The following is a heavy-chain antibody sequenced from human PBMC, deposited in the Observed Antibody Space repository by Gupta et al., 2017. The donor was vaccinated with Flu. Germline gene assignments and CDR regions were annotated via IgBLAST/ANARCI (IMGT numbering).Heavy chain of an antibody. D-gene: IGHD3-10*01. V-gene: IGHV3-74*02. CDR3: AQSYGASGLDY. CDR1: GFTFSKYW. CDR2: ISSDGSST. Sequence: EVQLVESGGGIVQPGGSLSLSCEGSGFTFSKYWVHWARQVPGKGLVWVSRISSDGSSTDYADSVKGRIIISRDNAKNTLYLYMSNLRAEDTALYYCAQSYGASGLDYWGRGTLVTVSS. J-gene: IGHJ4*02.